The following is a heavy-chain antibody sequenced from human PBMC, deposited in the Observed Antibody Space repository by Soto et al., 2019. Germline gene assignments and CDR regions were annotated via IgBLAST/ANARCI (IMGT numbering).Heavy chain of an antibody. CDR3: ARKGSGWFDAFDI. J-gene: IGHJ3*02. D-gene: IGHD6-19*01. CDR1: GYTFTSYA. Sequence: QVQLVQSGAEVKKPGASVKVSCKASGYTFTSYAMHWVRQAPGQRLEWMGWINAGNGNTKYSQKFQGRVTITRDTSASTAYMELSSLRSEDTAVYYCARKGSGWFDAFDIWGQGTMVTVSS. CDR2: INAGNGNT. V-gene: IGHV1-3*01.